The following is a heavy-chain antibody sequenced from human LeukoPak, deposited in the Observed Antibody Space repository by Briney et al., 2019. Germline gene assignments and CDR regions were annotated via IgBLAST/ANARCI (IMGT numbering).Heavy chain of an antibody. J-gene: IGHJ4*02. V-gene: IGHV3-74*01. CDR2: INSDGSST. D-gene: IGHD6-19*01. Sequence: GGSLRLSCAASGFTFSSYWMHWVRQAPGKGLVWVSRINSDGSSTSYADSVKGRFTISRDNAKNTLYLQMNSLRAEDTALYYCAKQRRQWLVHSIDYWGQGTLVTVSS. CDR1: GFTFSSYW. CDR3: AKQRRQWLVHSIDY.